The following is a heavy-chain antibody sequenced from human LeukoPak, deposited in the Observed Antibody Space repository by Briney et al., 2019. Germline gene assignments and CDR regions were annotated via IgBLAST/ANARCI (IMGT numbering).Heavy chain of an antibody. Sequence: PGRSLRLSCAASGFTLYHYGMSWVRLAPGKRLEWVSSIHGGDSSGVTTFYADSVKGRFTISRDNSKNTLYLQMNSLRAEDTAVYYCARDPKYSSSGGVDGMDVWGQGTTVTVSS. V-gene: IGHV3-23*01. CDR2: IHGGDSSGVTT. J-gene: IGHJ6*02. D-gene: IGHD6-13*01. CDR3: ARDPKYSSSGGVDGMDV. CDR1: GFTLYHYG.